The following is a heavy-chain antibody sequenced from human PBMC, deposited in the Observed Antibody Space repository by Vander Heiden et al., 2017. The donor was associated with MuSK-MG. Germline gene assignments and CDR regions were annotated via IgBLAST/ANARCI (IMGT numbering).Heavy chain of an antibody. V-gene: IGHV3-7*01. CDR2: INQDEREK. Sequence: EVQLVESGGGLVQPGRSLRLSCAASGFPFSSNWMGWVRQAPGKGLEWVANINQDEREKDYADSVKGRFTISRDNAKNALSLQMNSLRAEDTAIYYWAAWKSGWFDPWGQGTLVTVSS. J-gene: IGHJ5*02. CDR3: AAWKSGWFDP. D-gene: IGHD1-1*01. CDR1: GFPFSSNW.